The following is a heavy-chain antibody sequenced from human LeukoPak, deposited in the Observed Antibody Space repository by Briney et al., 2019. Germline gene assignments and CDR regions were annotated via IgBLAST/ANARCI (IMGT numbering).Heavy chain of an antibody. CDR3: ARQRDGYNLGWFDP. D-gene: IGHD5-24*01. CDR1: GYSFTTYW. CDR2: IYPDDSDT. Sequence: GESLKISCKTSGYSFTTYWIGWVRQMPGTGLEWVGAIYPDDSDTRYSPSFQGQVVISADRSIRTAYLQWNTLKTSDTAMYYCARQRDGYNLGWFDPWGQGTLVTVSS. J-gene: IGHJ5*02. V-gene: IGHV5-51*01.